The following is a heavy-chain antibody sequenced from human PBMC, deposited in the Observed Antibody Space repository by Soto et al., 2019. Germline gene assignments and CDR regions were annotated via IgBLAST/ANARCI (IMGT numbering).Heavy chain of an antibody. CDR2: TYYRSKWYN. CDR1: GDSVSSNSAA. V-gene: IGHV6-1*01. D-gene: IGHD2-15*01. Sequence: PSQTLSLTCAISGDSVSSNSAAWNWIRQSPSRGLEWLGRTYYRSKWYNDYAVSVKSRITINPDTSKNQFSLQLNSVTPEDTAVYYCARSLGYCSGGSCCSGYYGMDVWGQGTTVTVSS. J-gene: IGHJ6*02. CDR3: ARSLGYCSGGSCCSGYYGMDV.